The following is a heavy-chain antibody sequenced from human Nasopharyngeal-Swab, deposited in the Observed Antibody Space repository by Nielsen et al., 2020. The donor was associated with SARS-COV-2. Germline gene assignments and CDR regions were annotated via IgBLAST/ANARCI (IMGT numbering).Heavy chain of an antibody. CDR3: AKGSGYYYGSSGRPGAFDI. J-gene: IGHJ3*02. V-gene: IGHV3-23*01. CDR2: ISGSGGST. Sequence: WIRQPPGKGLEWVSAISGSGGSTYYADSVKGRFTISRDNSKNTLYLQMNSLRAEDTAVYYCAKGSGYYYGSSGRPGAFDIWGQGAMVTVSS. D-gene: IGHD3-22*01.